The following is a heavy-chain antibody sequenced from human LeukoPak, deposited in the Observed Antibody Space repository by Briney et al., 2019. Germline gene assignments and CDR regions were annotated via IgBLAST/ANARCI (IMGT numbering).Heavy chain of an antibody. J-gene: IGHJ6*03. V-gene: IGHV4-4*02. D-gene: IGHD3-9*01. CDR2: IYHSGST. CDR1: GGPIRSGHW. CDR3: ARFLAGTRHFHFYYYMDV. Sequence: SETLSLTCTLSGGPIRSGHWWVWVRQSPGKGLEWLGEIYHSGSTNYNPSLKSRVTISVDTSKNQFSLKLRSVTAADTAVYYCARFLAGTRHFHFYYYMDVWGKGTTVTISS.